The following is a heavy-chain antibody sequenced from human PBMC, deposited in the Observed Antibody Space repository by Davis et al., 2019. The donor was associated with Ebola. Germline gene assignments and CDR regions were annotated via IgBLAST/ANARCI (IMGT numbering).Heavy chain of an antibody. Sequence: GGSLRLSCAASGFTFSSYGMHWVRQAPGKGLEWVAVIWYDGSNKYYADSVKGRFTISRDNSKNTLYLQMNSLRAEDTAVYYCARDRGSSGYYLGPPDYWGQGTLVTVSS. D-gene: IGHD3-22*01. J-gene: IGHJ4*02. CDR1: GFTFSSYG. CDR2: IWYDGSNK. V-gene: IGHV3-33*01. CDR3: ARDRGSSGYYLGPPDY.